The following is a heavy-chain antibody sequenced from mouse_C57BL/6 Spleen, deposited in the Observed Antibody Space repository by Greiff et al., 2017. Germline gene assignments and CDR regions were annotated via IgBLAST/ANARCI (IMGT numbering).Heavy chain of an antibody. D-gene: IGHD2-4*01. CDR3: ARDDDYGAY. J-gene: IGHJ3*01. CDR2: ISYDGSN. Sequence: ESGPGLVKPSQSLSLTCSVTGYSITSGYYWNWIRQFPGNKLEWMGYISYDGSNNYNPSLKNRISITRDTSKNQFFLKLNSVTTEDTATYYCARDDDYGAYWGQGTLVTVSA. V-gene: IGHV3-6*01. CDR1: GYSITSGYY.